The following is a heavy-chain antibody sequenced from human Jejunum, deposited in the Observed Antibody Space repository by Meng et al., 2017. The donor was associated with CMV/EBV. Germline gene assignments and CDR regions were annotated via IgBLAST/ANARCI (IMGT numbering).Heavy chain of an antibody. CDR2: SNIVGNIK. CDR3: VRDTSSWP. V-gene: IGHV3-48*03. Sequence: LSCSASGFDLRSHEMNWVRQAPGKGLEWISYSNIVGNIKYYAASVKGRFTISRDNAKNTLYLQMNSLRPDDTAVYYCVRDTSSWPWGQGTLVTVSS. J-gene: IGHJ5*02. CDR1: GFDLRSHE. D-gene: IGHD6-13*01.